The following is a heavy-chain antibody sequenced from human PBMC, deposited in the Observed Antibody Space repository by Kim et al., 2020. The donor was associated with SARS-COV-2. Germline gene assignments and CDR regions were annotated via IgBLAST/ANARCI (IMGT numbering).Heavy chain of an antibody. CDR1: GGTFSSYA. Sequence: SVKVSCKASGGTFSSYAISWVRQAPGQGLEWMGGIIPIFGTANYAQKFQGRVTITADESTSTAYMELSSLRSEDTAVYYCARQLVGSGYYYYGMDVWGQGTTVTVSS. CDR2: IIPIFGTA. V-gene: IGHV1-69*13. J-gene: IGHJ6*02. D-gene: IGHD6-6*01. CDR3: ARQLVGSGYYYYGMDV.